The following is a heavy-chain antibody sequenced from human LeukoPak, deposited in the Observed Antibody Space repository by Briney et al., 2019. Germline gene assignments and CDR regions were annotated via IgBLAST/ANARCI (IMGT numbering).Heavy chain of an antibody. D-gene: IGHD2-15*01. CDR2: IISSGSTI. V-gene: IGHV3-48*03. CDR3: ARVKYVVAADY. Sequence: GGSLRLSCVASGFTFSSYEMNWVRQAPGKGLEWVSSIISSGSTIYYADSVKGRFTISRDNAKNSLYLQMNSLRADDTAVYYCARVKYVVAADYWGQGTLVTVSS. J-gene: IGHJ4*02. CDR1: GFTFSSYE.